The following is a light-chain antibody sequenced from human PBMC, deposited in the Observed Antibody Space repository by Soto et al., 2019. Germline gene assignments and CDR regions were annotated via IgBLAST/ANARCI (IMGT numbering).Light chain of an antibody. CDR2: GIS. Sequence: IQMTQSPSSLSASVGDRVTITCRASQGIRKDLGWYQQKPGKAPKLLIYGISNLQSGVPSRFSGSGSGTEFTLTISSLQPEDFATYYCLQHSSNPYTFGQGTKLEIK. J-gene: IGKJ2*01. CDR1: QGIRKD. CDR3: LQHSSNPYT. V-gene: IGKV1-6*01.